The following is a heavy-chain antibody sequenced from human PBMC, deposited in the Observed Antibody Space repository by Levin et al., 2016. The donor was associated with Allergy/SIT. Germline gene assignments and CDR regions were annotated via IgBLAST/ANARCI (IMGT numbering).Heavy chain of an antibody. Sequence: WIRQPPGKGLEWIGSIYYSGSTYYNPSLKSRVTISVDTSKNQFSLKLSSVTAADTAVYYCARLSEGYYDFWDGLPYYYYGMDVWGQGTTVTVSS. CDR2: IYYSGST. D-gene: IGHD3-3*01. V-gene: IGHV4-39*01. CDR3: ARLSEGYYDFWDGLPYYYYGMDV. J-gene: IGHJ6*02.